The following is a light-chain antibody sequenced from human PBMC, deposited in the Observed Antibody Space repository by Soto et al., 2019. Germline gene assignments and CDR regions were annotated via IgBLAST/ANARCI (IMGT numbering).Light chain of an antibody. Sequence: EIVLTQSPGTLSLSPGERATLYCRASQSVSSSYLAWYQQKPGQAPRFLIYGASSRATGIPDRFSGSGSGTDFTLTISRLEPEDFAVYYCQQYGSSPTTFGQGTKVDIK. J-gene: IGKJ1*01. V-gene: IGKV3-20*01. CDR1: QSVSSSY. CDR3: QQYGSSPTT. CDR2: GAS.